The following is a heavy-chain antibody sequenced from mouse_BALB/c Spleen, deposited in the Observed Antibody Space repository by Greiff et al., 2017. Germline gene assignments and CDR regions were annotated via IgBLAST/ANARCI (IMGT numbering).Heavy chain of an antibody. CDR1: GFTFSSYA. V-gene: IGHV5-6-5*01. CDR2: ISSGGST. D-gene: IGHD2-1*01. J-gene: IGHJ4*01. Sequence: EVKLMESGGGLVKPGGSLKLSCAASGFTFSSYAMSWVRQTPEKRLEWVASISSGGSTYYPDSVKGRFTISRDNARNILYLQMSSLRSEDTAMYYCARVGGNYEDAMDYWGQGTSVTVSS. CDR3: ARVGGNYEDAMDY.